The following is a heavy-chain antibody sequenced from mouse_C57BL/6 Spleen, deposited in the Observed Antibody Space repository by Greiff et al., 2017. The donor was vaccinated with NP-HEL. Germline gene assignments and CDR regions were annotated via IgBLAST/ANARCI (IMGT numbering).Heavy chain of an antibody. CDR2: IDPSDSYT. V-gene: IGHV1-69*01. J-gene: IGHJ4*01. D-gene: IGHD3-2*02. CDR3: ARRDSSNYAMDY. Sequence: QVQLQQPGAELVMPGASVKLSCKASGYTFTSYWMHWVKQRPGQGLEWIGEIDPSDSYTNYNQKFKGKSTLTVDKSSSTAYMQLSSLTSEDSAVYYCARRDSSNYAMDYWGQGTSVTVSS. CDR1: GYTFTSYW.